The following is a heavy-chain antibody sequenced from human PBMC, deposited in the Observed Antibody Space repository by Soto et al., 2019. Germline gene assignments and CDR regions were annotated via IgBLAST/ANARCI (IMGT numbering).Heavy chain of an antibody. CDR3: ARGRGQQWLEVPFDY. Sequence: EVQLLESGGGLVQPGGSLRLSCAASGFTFSNYAMSWVRQAPGKGLEWVSGLSDGGGSTFYADSVKGRFTISRDNSKNTLYLQMNSLRAEDTAVYYCARGRGQQWLEVPFDYWGQGTLVTVSS. CDR2: LSDGGGST. D-gene: IGHD6-19*01. J-gene: IGHJ4*02. CDR1: GFTFSNYA. V-gene: IGHV3-23*01.